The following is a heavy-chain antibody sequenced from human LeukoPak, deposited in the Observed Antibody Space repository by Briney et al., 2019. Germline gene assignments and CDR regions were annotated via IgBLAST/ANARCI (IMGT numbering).Heavy chain of an antibody. V-gene: IGHV4-59*01. Sequence: SETLSLTCTVSGGSISSYQWSWIRQPPGKGLEWIGNIYYSGSANYNPSLQSRVIISVDTSKNQFSLNLSPVLAADTAVYYCARVGVDYSGNILKYFFDYWGQGTLVTVSS. CDR1: GGSISSYQ. D-gene: IGHD4-23*01. J-gene: IGHJ4*02. CDR2: IYYSGSA. CDR3: ARVGVDYSGNILKYFFDY.